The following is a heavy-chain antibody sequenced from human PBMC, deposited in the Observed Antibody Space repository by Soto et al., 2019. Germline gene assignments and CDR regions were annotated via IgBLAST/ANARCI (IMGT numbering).Heavy chain of an antibody. J-gene: IGHJ4*02. Sequence: EVHLLQSGGGLVQPGGSLTLSCGVSGFPFAPSTMSWVRQAPGKGLEWVSTISVSVGSTYSADSVQGRSTVSSDISDNTLFLRMTSLTADDTAVYFCAKRDVPHSTSNAYFYDHWGRGVLVTVSS. V-gene: IGHV3-23*01. CDR1: GFPFAPST. CDR2: ISVSVGST. D-gene: IGHD2-21*02. CDR3: AKRDVPHSTSNAYFYDH.